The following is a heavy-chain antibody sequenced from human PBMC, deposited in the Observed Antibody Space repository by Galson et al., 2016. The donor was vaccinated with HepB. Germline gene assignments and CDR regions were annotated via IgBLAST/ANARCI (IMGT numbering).Heavy chain of an antibody. CDR1: GFTFNTYG. V-gene: IGHV3-48*02. D-gene: IGHD2/OR15-2a*01. Sequence: SVRLSCAASGFTFNTYGMNWVRQAPGKGLEWISFISRSSDIIHYADSVKGRFTISRDNSKNALYLQMNSLRDEDMAVYYCARDPEVNIILQHWGQGTLVTVSS. CDR3: ARDPEVNIILQH. J-gene: IGHJ1*01. CDR2: ISRSSDII.